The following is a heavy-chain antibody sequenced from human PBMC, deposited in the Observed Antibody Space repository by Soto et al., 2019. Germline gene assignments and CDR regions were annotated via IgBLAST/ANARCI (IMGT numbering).Heavy chain of an antibody. CDR3: AREVRLGENWFDP. V-gene: IGHV3-66*01. J-gene: IGHJ5*02. CDR1: GFTVSSNY. CDR2: IYSGGST. D-gene: IGHD3-16*01. Sequence: EVQLVESGGGLVQPGGSLRLSCAASGFTVSSNYMSWVRQAPGKGLEWVSVIYSGGSTYYADSVKGRFTISRDNSKNTLYLQMNSLRAEDTAVYYCAREVRLGENWFDPWGQGTLVTVSS.